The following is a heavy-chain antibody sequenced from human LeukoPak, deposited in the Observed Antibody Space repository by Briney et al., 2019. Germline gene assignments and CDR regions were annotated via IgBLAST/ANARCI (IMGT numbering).Heavy chain of an antibody. CDR2: IYTSGST. D-gene: IGHD3-3*01. J-gene: IGHJ6*03. CDR3: ATGGQGFWSGYPYYYYYYYMDV. V-gene: IGHV4-61*02. Sequence: PSQTLSLTCTVSGGSISSGSYYWSWIRQPAGKGLEWIGRIYTSGSTNHNPSLKSRVTMSVDTSKNQFSLKLSSVTAADTAVYYCATGGQGFWSGYPYYYYYYYMDVWGKGTTVTVSS. CDR1: GGSISSGSYY.